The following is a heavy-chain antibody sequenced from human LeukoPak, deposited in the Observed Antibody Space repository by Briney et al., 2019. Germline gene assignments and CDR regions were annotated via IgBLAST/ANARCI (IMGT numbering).Heavy chain of an antibody. V-gene: IGHV4-39*01. J-gene: IGHJ4*02. Sequence: SETLSLTCTVSGGSISSSSYYWGWIRQPPGKGLEWIGSIYYIGSTYYNPSLKSRVTISVDTSQNQFSLKLSSVTAADTAVYYCASIFRRPGPPHQRDYWGQGTLVTVSS. D-gene: IGHD3-9*01. CDR3: ASIFRRPGPPHQRDY. CDR2: IYYIGST. CDR1: GGSISSSSYY.